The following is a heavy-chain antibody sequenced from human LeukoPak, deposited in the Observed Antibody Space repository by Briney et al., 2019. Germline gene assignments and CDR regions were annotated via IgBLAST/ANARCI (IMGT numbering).Heavy chain of an antibody. J-gene: IGHJ6*02. CDR1: GGSISSYY. V-gene: IGHV4-59*01. CDR2: IYYSGST. D-gene: IGHD1-14*01. Sequence: SETLSLTCTVSGGSISSYYWSWIWQPPGKGLEWIGYIYYSGSTNYNPSLKSRVTISVDTSKNQFSLKLSSVTAADTAVYYCARVPPTTPYSYYYYGMDVWGQGTTVTVSS. CDR3: ARVPPTTPYSYYYYGMDV.